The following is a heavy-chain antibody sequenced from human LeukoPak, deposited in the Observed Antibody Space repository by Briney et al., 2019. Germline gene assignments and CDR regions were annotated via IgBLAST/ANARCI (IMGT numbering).Heavy chain of an antibody. J-gene: IGHJ4*02. V-gene: IGHV3-11*04. CDR3: AREGSDLYYDSSGYLPNY. D-gene: IGHD3-22*01. Sequence: GGSLRLSCAASGFTVGSNYMNWVRQAPGKGLEWVSYISSSGSTIYYADSVKGRFTISRDNAKNSLYLQMNSLRAEDTAVYYCAREGSDLYYDSSGYLPNYWGQGTLVTVSS. CDR1: GFTVGSNY. CDR2: ISSSGSTI.